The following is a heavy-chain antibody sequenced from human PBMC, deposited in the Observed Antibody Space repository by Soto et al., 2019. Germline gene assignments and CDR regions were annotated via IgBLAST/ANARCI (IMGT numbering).Heavy chain of an antibody. Sequence: SVKVSCKASGYTFTSYGISWVRQAPGQGLEWMGWISAYNGNTNYAQKLQGRVTMTTDTSTSTAYMELRSLRSDDTAVYYCATSIFGGSYGDYGGHKHTYGMDVWGQGTTVTVS. CDR1: GYTFTSYG. J-gene: IGHJ6*02. CDR3: ATSIFGGSYGDYGGHKHTYGMDV. V-gene: IGHV1-18*01. D-gene: IGHD4-17*01. CDR2: ISAYNGNT.